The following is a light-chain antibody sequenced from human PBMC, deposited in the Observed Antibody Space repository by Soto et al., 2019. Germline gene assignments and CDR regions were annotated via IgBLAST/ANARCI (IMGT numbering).Light chain of an antibody. V-gene: IGLV2-8*01. Sequence: QSAQTQPPSASGSPGQSVTISCTGTSSDVGGYNYVSWYQQHPGKAPKLMIYEVSQRPSGVPDRFSGSKSGNTASLTVSGLQAEDEADYYCNSYAGSNNVFGTGTKV. CDR3: NSYAGSNNV. CDR1: SSDVGGYNY. J-gene: IGLJ1*01. CDR2: EVS.